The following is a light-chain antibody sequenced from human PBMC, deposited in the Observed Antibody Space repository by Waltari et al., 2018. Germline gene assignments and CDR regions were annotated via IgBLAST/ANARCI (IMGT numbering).Light chain of an antibody. CDR3: KSFTNRLTYV. V-gene: IGLV2-14*03. CDR1: ASDIGNYDH. CDR2: DLV. J-gene: IGLJ1*01. Sequence: QSALTQPASVSGSPGQSITTSCTGTASDIGNYDHVSLYQQHPGKPPKLIIYDLVNRPAGVSERYSGSKSGNTASLTISGLQAEDEADYYCKSFTNRLTYVFGSGTKVSV.